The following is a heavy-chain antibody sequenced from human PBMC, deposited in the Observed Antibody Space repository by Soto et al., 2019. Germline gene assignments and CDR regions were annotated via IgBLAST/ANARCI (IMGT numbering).Heavy chain of an antibody. CDR1: GFTFSSYG. CDR2: IWYDGSNK. D-gene: IGHD3-22*01. CDR3: ARGLDYYDSSGYYYLPDY. J-gene: IGHJ4*02. Sequence: GSLRLSCAASGFTFSSYGMHWVRQAPGKGLEWVAVIWYDGSNKYYADSVKGRFTISRDNSKNTLYLQMNSLRAEDTAVYYCARGLDYYDSSGYYYLPDYWGQGTLVTVSS. V-gene: IGHV3-33*01.